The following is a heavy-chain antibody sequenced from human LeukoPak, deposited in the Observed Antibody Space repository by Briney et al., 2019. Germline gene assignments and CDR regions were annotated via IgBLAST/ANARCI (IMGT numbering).Heavy chain of an antibody. D-gene: IGHD3-22*01. CDR1: GYTFTSYD. J-gene: IGHJ3*02. CDR3: AKVASGSYYDDAFDI. Sequence: ASVKVSCKASGYTFTSYDINWVRQATGQGLEWMGWMNPNSGNTGYAQKFQGRVTMTRNTSISTAYMELSSLRSEDTAVYYCAKVASGSYYDDAFDIWGQGTMVTVSS. CDR2: MNPNSGNT. V-gene: IGHV1-8*01.